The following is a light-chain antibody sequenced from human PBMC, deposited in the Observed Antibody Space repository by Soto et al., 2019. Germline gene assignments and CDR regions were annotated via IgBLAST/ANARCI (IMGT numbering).Light chain of an antibody. Sequence: IQMTQSPSTLSASVGGTVSITCRASVAISKYLAWHQQKPGKAPKLLIYKASTLKSGVPSRFSGSGSGTDFTFTISSLQPEDIATYYCQQYDNPLLTFGGGTKVDIK. CDR3: QQYDNPLLT. J-gene: IGKJ4*01. CDR1: VAISKY. V-gene: IGKV1-5*03. CDR2: KAS.